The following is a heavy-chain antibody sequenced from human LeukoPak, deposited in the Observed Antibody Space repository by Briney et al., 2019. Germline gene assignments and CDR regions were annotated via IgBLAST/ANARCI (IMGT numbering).Heavy chain of an antibody. CDR1: GFTFSSYG. CDR2: IRYDGSNK. J-gene: IGHJ1*01. CDR3: ARDWGTYYYDSSGQSPAFQH. D-gene: IGHD3-22*01. Sequence: GGSLRLSCAASGFTFSSYGIHWVRQAPGKGLEWVAFIRYDGSNKDYADSVKGRFTISRDNSKNTLYLQMNSLRAEDTAVYYCARDWGTYYYDSSGQSPAFQHWGQGTLVTVSS. V-gene: IGHV3-30*02.